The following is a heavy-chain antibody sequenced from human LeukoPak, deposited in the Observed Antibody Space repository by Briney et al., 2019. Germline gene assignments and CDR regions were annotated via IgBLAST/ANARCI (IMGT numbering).Heavy chain of an antibody. J-gene: IGHJ6*03. CDR1: GYRFTSYW. Sequence: GESLKISCKGSGYRFTSYWIGWVRQMPGKGLEWMGIIYPGGSDTRYSPSFRGQVTISADKSISTAYLQWSSLKASDTAMYYCARQSGDYSYYYYMDVWGKGTTVTISS. D-gene: IGHD2-21*02. CDR2: IYPGGSDT. CDR3: ARQSGDYSYYYYMDV. V-gene: IGHV5-51*01.